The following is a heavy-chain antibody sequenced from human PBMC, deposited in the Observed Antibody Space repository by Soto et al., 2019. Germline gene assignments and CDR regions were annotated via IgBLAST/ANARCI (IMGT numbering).Heavy chain of an antibody. CDR2: IKGDGSAK. J-gene: IGHJ3*02. Sequence: EVQLVESGGGLVQPGGSLRLSCAASGFTFGNYWMTWVRQAPGKGLEWVANIKGDGSAKSYLDSVRGRFTVSRDNAENSLFLQMNILRAEDTALYYCARDVSPGSSVYYLGAFDIWGQGTMVTVS. D-gene: IGHD3-10*01. CDR3: ARDVSPGSSVYYLGAFDI. CDR1: GFTFGNYW. V-gene: IGHV3-7*05.